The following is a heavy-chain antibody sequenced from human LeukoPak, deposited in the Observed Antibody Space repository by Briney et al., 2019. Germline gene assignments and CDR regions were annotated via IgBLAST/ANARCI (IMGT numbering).Heavy chain of an antibody. V-gene: IGHV3-7*04. D-gene: IGHD7-27*01. Sequence: PGGSLRLSCAASGFTFNIFWMSWVRQAPGKGLEWVANIKHDGSEEYYGDSVRGRFTISRDNAKNSLILQMNSLRGEDTAVYYCARALGNSTGDYWGQGTTVTVSS. CDR1: GFTFNIFW. J-gene: IGHJ4*02. CDR2: IKHDGSEE. CDR3: ARALGNSTGDY.